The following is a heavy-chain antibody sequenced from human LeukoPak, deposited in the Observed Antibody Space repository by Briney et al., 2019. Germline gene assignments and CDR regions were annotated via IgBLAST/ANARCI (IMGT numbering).Heavy chain of an antibody. D-gene: IGHD1-26*01. CDR2: FDPEDGET. CDR1: GYTLTELS. Sequence: GASVKVSCKVSGYTLTELSMHWVRQAPGKGLEWMGGFDPEDGETIYAQKFQGRVTVTEDTSTDTAYMELRSLRSDDTAVYYCARDGGSSTFDYWGQGTLVTVSS. V-gene: IGHV1-24*01. J-gene: IGHJ4*02. CDR3: ARDGGSSTFDY.